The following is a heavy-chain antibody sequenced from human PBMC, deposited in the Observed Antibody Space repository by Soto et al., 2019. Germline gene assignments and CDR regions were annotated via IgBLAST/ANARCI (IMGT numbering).Heavy chain of an antibody. Sequence: SVKVSCKASGFTFTSSAVQWVRQARGQRLEWIGWIVVGSGNTNYAQKFQERVTITRDMSTSTAYMELSSLRSEDTAVYYCAAGSRYSSGWSTYYYGMDVWGQGTTVTVSS. V-gene: IGHV1-58*01. D-gene: IGHD6-19*01. J-gene: IGHJ6*02. CDR2: IVVGSGNT. CDR1: GFTFTSSA. CDR3: AAGSRYSSGWSTYYYGMDV.